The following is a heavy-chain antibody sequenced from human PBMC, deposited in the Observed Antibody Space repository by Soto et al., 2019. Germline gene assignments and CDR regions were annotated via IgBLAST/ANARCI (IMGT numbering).Heavy chain of an antibody. J-gene: IGHJ4*02. CDR3: ARPRAGSSWYYFDY. V-gene: IGHV1-18*01. D-gene: IGHD6-13*01. CDR1: GYTFTSYG. CDR2: ISAYNGNT. Sequence: ASVKVSCKASGYTFTSYGISWVRQAPGQGLEWMGWISAYNGNTNYAQKLQGRVTMTTDTSTSTAYMELRSLRSDDTAVYYCARPRAGSSWYYFDYWGQVTLVTVSS.